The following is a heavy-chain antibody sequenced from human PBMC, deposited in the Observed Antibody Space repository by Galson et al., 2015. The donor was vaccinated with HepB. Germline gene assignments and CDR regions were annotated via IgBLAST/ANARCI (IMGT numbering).Heavy chain of an antibody. D-gene: IGHD2-21*02. V-gene: IGHV3-48*02. CDR2: ISGSSSAI. CDR3: TRSYGDHLDY. Sequence: SLRLSCAASGFTFSNFAMNWVRQAPGKGLEWVSDISGSSSAIYYADSVKGRFTISRGNAKNSLYLQMNSLRDEDTAVYFCTRSYGDHLDYWGQGTQVTVSS. CDR1: GFTFSNFA. J-gene: IGHJ4*02.